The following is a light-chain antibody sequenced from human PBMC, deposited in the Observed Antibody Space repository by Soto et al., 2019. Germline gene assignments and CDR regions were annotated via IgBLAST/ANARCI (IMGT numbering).Light chain of an antibody. V-gene: IGLV2-14*01. CDR2: EVN. Sequence: QSVLTQPASVSASPGQSITISCTGTSSDVGGYKFVSWYQHHPGKAPKLMIYEVNNRPSGVSNRFSGSKSGNTASLTISGRQPADEADYYCLSYTSANTRVFGGGTKLTVL. CDR3: LSYTSANTRV. CDR1: SSDVGGYKF. J-gene: IGLJ3*02.